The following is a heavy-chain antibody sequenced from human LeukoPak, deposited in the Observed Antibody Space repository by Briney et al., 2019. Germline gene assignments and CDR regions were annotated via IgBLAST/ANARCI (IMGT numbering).Heavy chain of an antibody. CDR2: ISSSSSTI. D-gene: IGHD3-3*01. CDR3: ARGPGYYDFWSGYYFSLTGDYYMDV. CDR1: GFTFSSYS. V-gene: IGHV3-48*01. J-gene: IGHJ6*03. Sequence: GGSLRLSCAASGFTFSSYSMNWVRQAPGKGLEWVSYISSSSSTIYYADSVKGRFTISRDNAKNSLYLQMNSLRAEDTAVYYCARGPGYYDFWSGYYFSLTGDYYMDVWGKGTTVTVSS.